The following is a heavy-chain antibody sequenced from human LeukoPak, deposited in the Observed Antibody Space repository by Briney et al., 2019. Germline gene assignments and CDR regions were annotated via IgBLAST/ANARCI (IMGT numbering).Heavy chain of an antibody. D-gene: IGHD6-13*01. CDR3: ARRNIAAAALDY. V-gene: IGHV3-23*01. CDR2: ISGSGGST. CDR1: GFTFSSYA. J-gene: IGHJ4*02. Sequence: PGGSLRLSCAASGFTFSSYAMRWVRQARGKGLEWVSAISGSGGSTYYADSVKGRFTISRDNSKNTLYLQMNSLRAEDTAVYYCARRNIAAAALDYWGQGTLVTVSS.